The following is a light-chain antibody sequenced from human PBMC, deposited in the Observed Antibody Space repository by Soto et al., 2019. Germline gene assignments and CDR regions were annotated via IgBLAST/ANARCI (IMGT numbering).Light chain of an antibody. CDR1: QSLQYSNGYNY. CDR3: FQGLQTPPIT. Sequence: DIVLTQSPLSLPVIPGEPASISCRSSQSLQYSNGYNYLDWYFQKPGQSPQLLISLGSTRASGVPDRFSGSGSGTDFTLKISRVEADDVGVYYCFQGLQTPPITFGQGTRREIK. CDR2: LGS. J-gene: IGKJ5*01. V-gene: IGKV2-28*01.